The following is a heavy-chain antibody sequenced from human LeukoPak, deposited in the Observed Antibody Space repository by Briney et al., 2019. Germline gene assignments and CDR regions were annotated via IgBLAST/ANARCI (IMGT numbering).Heavy chain of an antibody. CDR1: GYTFTSYA. CDR3: ARGEADGYSSGWYCDY. CDR2: INTNTGNP. Sequence: ASVKVSCKASGYTFTSYAMNWVRQAPGQGLEWMGWINTNTGNPTYAQGFTGRFVFSLDTSVSTAYLQISGLKAEDTAVYYCARGEADGYSSGWYCDYWGQGTLVTVSS. J-gene: IGHJ4*02. D-gene: IGHD6-19*01. V-gene: IGHV7-4-1*02.